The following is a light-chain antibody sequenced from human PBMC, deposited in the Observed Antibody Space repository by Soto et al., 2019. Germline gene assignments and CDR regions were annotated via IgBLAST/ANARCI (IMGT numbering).Light chain of an antibody. J-gene: IGLJ2*01. Sequence: QSALTQPASVSGTPGQSITISCTAPGSDVGTYNLVSWYQQHPGKAPKLVIYEVTKRPSGASNRFSGSKSGNTASLTISALQAEDEADYYCCSYTRSDTVVFGGGTKLTVL. CDR1: GSDVGTYNL. V-gene: IGLV2-23*02. CDR2: EVT. CDR3: CSYTRSDTVV.